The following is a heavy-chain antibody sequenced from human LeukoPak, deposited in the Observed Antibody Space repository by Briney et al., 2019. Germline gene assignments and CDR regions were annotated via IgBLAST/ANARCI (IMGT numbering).Heavy chain of an antibody. Sequence: GRSLRLSCAASGFTFSSYAMHWVRQAPGKGLEWVAVISYDGSNKYYADSVKGRFTISRDNSKDTLYLQMNSLRAEDTAVYYCARAENGYSDLYYFDYWGQGTLVTVSS. CDR3: ARAENGYSDLYYFDY. V-gene: IGHV3-30-3*01. CDR2: ISYDGSNK. CDR1: GFTFSSYA. J-gene: IGHJ4*02. D-gene: IGHD3-16*01.